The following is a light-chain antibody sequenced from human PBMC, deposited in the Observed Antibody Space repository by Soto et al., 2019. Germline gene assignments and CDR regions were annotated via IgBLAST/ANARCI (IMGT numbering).Light chain of an antibody. J-gene: IGLJ2*01. CDR1: SPNVGVYKL. CDR3: CSYAGESTVT. CDR2: EGS. V-gene: IGLV2-23*01. Sequence: QSVLTQPASVSGSPGQSITISCTGTSPNVGVYKLVSWYQQHPGKAPKLIIYEGSKRPSGVSNRFSGSKSGNAASLTISGLQAEDEADYHCCSYAGESTVTFGGGTKVNVL.